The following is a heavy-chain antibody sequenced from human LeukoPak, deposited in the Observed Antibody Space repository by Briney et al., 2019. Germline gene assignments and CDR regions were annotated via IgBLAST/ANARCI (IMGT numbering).Heavy chain of an antibody. CDR3: TRVIVGVSPSDY. CDR2: IYGRGNT. J-gene: IGHJ4*02. V-gene: IGHV3-53*01. Sequence: GGSLRLSCAASGFAVSGNYLAWVRQAPGKGLEWVSLIYGRGNTYYADSVKGRFTISRDIPKNTVYLQMNSLKAEDTAVYYCTRVIVGVSPSDYWGQGTLVTVSS. D-gene: IGHD3-22*01. CDR1: GFAVSGNY.